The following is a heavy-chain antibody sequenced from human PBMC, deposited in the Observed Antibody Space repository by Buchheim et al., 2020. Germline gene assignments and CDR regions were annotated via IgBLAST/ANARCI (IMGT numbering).Heavy chain of an antibody. V-gene: IGHV3-15*01. J-gene: IGHJ5*02. CDR2: IKSKADGGKT. CDR3: TTDGFCLSTSCSGFHH. CDR1: GFTFSNAW. Sequence: EVQLVESGGGLVKPGGSLRLSCEASGFTFSNAWMSWVRQAPGKGLEWIGRIKSKADGGKTDYAAPVKGRFTMSRDDSKNTLYLQMNSLETEDTALYYCTTDGFCLSTSCSGFHHWGQGTL. D-gene: IGHD2-2*01.